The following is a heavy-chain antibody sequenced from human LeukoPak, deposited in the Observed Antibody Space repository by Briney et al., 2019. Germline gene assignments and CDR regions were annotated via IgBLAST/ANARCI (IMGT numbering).Heavy chain of an antibody. CDR2: IYYTGTT. D-gene: IGHD4/OR15-4a*01. CDR3: ARLTMPTGPGDY. CDR1: GDPIRSSY. V-gene: IGHV4-59*08. Sequence: SETLSLTCTVSGDPIRSSYWSWIRQPPGKGLEWIGYIYYTGTTTYNPSLKSRVTISVDTSKNQFSLKLTSVTAADTGVYYCARLTMPTGPGDYWGQGTLVTVSS. J-gene: IGHJ4*02.